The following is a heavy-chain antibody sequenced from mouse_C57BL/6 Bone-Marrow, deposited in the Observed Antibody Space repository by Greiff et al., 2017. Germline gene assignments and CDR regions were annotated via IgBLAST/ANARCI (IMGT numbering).Heavy chain of an antibody. CDR1: GFTFSDYY. V-gene: IGHV5-12*01. CDR2: ISNGGGST. Sequence: EVKLMESGGGLVQPGGSLKLSCAASGFTFSDYYMYWVRQTPEKRLEWVAYISNGGGSTYYPDTVKGRFTISRDNAKNTLYLQMSRLKSEDTAMYYCARQVYSYFDVWGTGTTVTVSS. D-gene: IGHD2-12*01. J-gene: IGHJ1*03. CDR3: ARQVYSYFDV.